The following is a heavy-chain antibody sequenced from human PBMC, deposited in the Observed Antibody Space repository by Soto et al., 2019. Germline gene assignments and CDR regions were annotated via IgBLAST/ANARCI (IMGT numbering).Heavy chain of an antibody. CDR2: IHHSGST. Sequence: SETLSLTCAVSSASITSEEGWTWVRQPPGKGLEWIGDIHHSGSTNKNPSLKSRVTVSVDKSKNQFSLNLSSVTAADTAVYYCARSFGWYAIDQWGQGTLVTVSS. D-gene: IGHD6-19*01. CDR1: SASITSEEG. CDR3: ARSFGWYAIDQ. V-gene: IGHV4-4*02. J-gene: IGHJ4*02.